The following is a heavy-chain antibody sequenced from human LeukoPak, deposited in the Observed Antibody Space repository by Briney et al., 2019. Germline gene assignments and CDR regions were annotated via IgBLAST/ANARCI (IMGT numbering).Heavy chain of an antibody. Sequence: SETLSPTCAVYGGSFSGYYWSWIRQPPGKGLEWIGDINHSGSTNYNPSLKSRVTISVDTSKNQFSLKLSSVTAADTAVYYCARLDIVVVPATILGWFESWGQGTLVTVSS. J-gene: IGHJ5*01. D-gene: IGHD2-2*03. V-gene: IGHV4-34*01. CDR3: ARLDIVVVPATILGWFES. CDR1: GGSFSGYY. CDR2: INHSGST.